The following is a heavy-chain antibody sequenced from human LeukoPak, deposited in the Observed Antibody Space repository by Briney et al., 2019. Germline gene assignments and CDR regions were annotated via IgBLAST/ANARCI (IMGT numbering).Heavy chain of an antibody. CDR2: IHYSGST. V-gene: IGHV4-59*11. J-gene: IGHJ5*02. D-gene: IGHD3-16*01. CDR3: ARAPIPYDRSRTDYRFDP. CDR1: GGSISSHY. Sequence: PSETLSLTCTVSGGSISSHYWNWVRQPPGKGLEWIGYIHYSGSTNYNPSLKSRVTISLDTSKSQFSLKLTSVTAADTAVYYCARAPIPYDRSRTDYRFDPWGQGTLVTVAS.